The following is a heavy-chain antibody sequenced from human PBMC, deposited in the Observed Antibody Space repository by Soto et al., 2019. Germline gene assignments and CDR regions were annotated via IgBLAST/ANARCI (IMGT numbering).Heavy chain of an antibody. CDR1: GGSVSSGSYY. Sequence: PSETLSLTCTVSGGSVSSGSYYWSWIRRPPGKGKEWIGYIYYSGSTNYNPSLKSRVTISVDTSKNQFSLKLSSVTAADTAVYYCARAGSGSSVYYFDYWGQGTLVTVSS. CDR3: ARAGSGSSVYYFDY. D-gene: IGHD1-26*01. J-gene: IGHJ4*02. V-gene: IGHV4-61*01. CDR2: IYYSGST.